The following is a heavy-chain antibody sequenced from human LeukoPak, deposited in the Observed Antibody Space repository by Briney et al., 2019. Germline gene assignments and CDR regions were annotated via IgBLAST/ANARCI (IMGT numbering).Heavy chain of an antibody. Sequence: SETLSLTCTVSGAYISTYYWNWIRQPAGKGLEWIGHIYNSGSTNYNPSLKSRLTMSVDTSKNQFSLKLSSVTAADTAVYYCARPILLYDSSGIRDAFDIWGQGTMVTVSS. J-gene: IGHJ3*02. CDR1: GAYISTYY. CDR3: ARPILLYDSSGIRDAFDI. CDR2: IYNSGST. V-gene: IGHV4-4*07. D-gene: IGHD3-22*01.